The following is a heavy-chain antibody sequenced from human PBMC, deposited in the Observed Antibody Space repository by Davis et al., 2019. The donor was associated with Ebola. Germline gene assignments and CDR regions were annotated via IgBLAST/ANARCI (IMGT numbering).Heavy chain of an antibody. CDR1: GFTFGNYA. V-gene: IGHV3-49*03. J-gene: IGHJ5*02. CDR2: IRGRSYGGTT. CDR3: TRGVIGYGDSRGTGFDP. Sequence: PGGSLRLSCTASGFTFGNYAMSWFRQAPGKGLAWVRFIRGRSYGGTTEYAASVKGRFTISRDDSKSIAYLQMNSLKTEDTAVYYCTRGVIGYGDSRGTGFDPWGQGTLVTVSS. D-gene: IGHD1-1*01.